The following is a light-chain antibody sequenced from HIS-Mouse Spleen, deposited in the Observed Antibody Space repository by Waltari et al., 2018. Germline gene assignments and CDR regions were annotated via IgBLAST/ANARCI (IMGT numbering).Light chain of an antibody. CDR3: NSRDSSGNHWV. J-gene: IGLJ3*02. Sequence: SSELTQDPAVSVALGQTVRITCQGDSLRSYYASWYQQKPGQAPVLVIYGKNNRPSGIPGRFYGSSSGNTASLTLTGAQAEDEADYYCNSRDSSGNHWVFGGGTKLTVL. CDR2: GKN. CDR1: SLRSYY. V-gene: IGLV3-19*01.